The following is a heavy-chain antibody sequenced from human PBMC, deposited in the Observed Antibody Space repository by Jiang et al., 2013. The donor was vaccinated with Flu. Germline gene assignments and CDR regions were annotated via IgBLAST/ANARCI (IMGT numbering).Heavy chain of an antibody. CDR1: GGSISSSSYY. CDR3: ASPKYSGSYYAFDY. V-gene: IGHV4-39*01. D-gene: IGHD1-26*01. Sequence: SLTCTVSGGSISSSSYYWGWIRQPPGKGLEWIGSIYYSGSTYYNPSLKSRVTISVDTSKNQFSLKLSSVTATDTAVYYCASPKYSGSYYAFDYWGQGTLVTVSS. CDR2: IYYSGST. J-gene: IGHJ4*02.